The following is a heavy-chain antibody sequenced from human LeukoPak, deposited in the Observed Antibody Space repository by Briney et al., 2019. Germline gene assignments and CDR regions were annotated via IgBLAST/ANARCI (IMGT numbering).Heavy chain of an antibody. V-gene: IGHV1-2*02. J-gene: IGHJ4*02. D-gene: IGHD2-2*02. CDR2: INPNSGGT. CDR1: GYTFTNYG. Sequence: ASVKVSCKASGYTFTNYGISWVRQAPGQGLEWMGWINPNSGGTNYAQKFQGRVTMTRDTSISTAYMELSRLRSDDTAVYYCARVGAEYQLLYDQYYFDYWGQGTLVTVSS. CDR3: ARVGAEYQLLYDQYYFDY.